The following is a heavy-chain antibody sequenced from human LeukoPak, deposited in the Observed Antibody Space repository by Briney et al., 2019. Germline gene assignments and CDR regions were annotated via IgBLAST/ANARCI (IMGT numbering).Heavy chain of an antibody. D-gene: IGHD5-18*01. V-gene: IGHV4-59*01. J-gene: IGHJ3*02. CDR2: IYYSGTT. CDR1: GGSISSYY. CDR3: ARERGDTAAPDAFDI. Sequence: SGTLSLTCTISGGSISSYYWSWIRQSPGKGLEWIGYIYYSGTTNDSPSRKRQVTISLDTSKNQFSLQLRSLTAAATAIYYCARERGDTAAPDAFDIWGQGTLVPVSP.